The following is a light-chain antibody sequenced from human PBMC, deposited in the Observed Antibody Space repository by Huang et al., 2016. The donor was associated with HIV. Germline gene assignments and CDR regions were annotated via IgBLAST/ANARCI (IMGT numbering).Light chain of an antibody. J-gene: IGKJ1*01. CDR3: QQSYNTPRT. CDR1: HSLTNS. Sequence: DIQMTQSPSSLSASVGDRVTTTCRDSHSLTNSLNWYQQRPGEAPRHLILCASNLHSGVPARFSGTRTGTQLTLTSTTLQPEDSAIEYCQQSYNTPRTFGQGTKEQI. V-gene: IGKV1-39*01. CDR2: CAS.